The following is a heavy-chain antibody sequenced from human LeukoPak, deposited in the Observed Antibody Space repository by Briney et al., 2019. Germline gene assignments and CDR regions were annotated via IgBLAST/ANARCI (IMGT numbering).Heavy chain of an antibody. J-gene: IGHJ4*02. V-gene: IGHV4-30-2*01. CDR3: ARGEQRSRVPAAHFDY. Sequence: SETLSLTCAVSGGSISSGGYSWSWIRQPPGKGLECIGYIYHSGSTYYNPSLKSRVTISVDRSKNQFSLKLSSVTAADTAVYYCARGEQRSRVPAAHFDYWGQGTLVTVSS. CDR1: GGSISSGGYS. D-gene: IGHD2-2*01. CDR2: IYHSGST.